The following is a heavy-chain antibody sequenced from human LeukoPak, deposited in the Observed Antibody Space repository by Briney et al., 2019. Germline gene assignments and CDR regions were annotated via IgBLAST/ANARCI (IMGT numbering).Heavy chain of an antibody. J-gene: IGHJ4*02. CDR3: AKDSTMSSSGWTFDS. D-gene: IGHD6-19*01. CDR2: IGGDGGGT. Sequence: GGSLRLSCEASGFTFDDYAMHWVRQAPAKDLEGVSLIGGDGGGTYYADSVKGRFTISRDNSKNSLYLQMNSLKTEDTAFYYCAKDSTMSSSGWTFDSWGQGTLVTVSS. V-gene: IGHV3-43*02. CDR1: GFTFDDYA.